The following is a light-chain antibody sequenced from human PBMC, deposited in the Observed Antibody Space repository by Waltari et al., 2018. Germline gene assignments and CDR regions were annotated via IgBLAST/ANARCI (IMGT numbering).Light chain of an antibody. CDR1: SSDVGGYNY. J-gene: IGLJ3*02. CDR3: TSPTSSRTWV. CDR2: EVN. V-gene: IGLV2-14*01. Sequence: QSALTQPASVSGSPGQSITISCTGTSSDVGGYNYVSWYQHLPGTAPKVMIYEVNNRPSGVSNRFSCSKSGSTACLTISGLQAEDEADYYCTSPTSSRTWVFGGGTKLTVL.